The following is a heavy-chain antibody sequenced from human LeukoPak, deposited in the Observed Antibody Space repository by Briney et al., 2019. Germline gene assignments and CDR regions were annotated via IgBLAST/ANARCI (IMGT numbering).Heavy chain of an antibody. CDR1: GFTFSGHW. CDR2: IKEDGSEK. V-gene: IGHV3-7*01. Sequence: GGSLRLSCAASGFTFSGHWMSWVRQAPGKGLEWVAIIKEDGSEKYYVDSVKGRSTISRDNAKNSVYLQMNSLRAEDTAVYYCARDHDGYSYGYNYWGQGTMVTVSS. CDR3: ARDHDGYSYGYNY. D-gene: IGHD5-18*01. J-gene: IGHJ4*02.